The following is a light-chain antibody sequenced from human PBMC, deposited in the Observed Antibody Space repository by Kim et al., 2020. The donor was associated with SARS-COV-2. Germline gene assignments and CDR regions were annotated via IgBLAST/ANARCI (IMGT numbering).Light chain of an antibody. CDR3: QQYYSTPRT. V-gene: IGKV4-1*01. CDR1: QSVLYSSNNKNY. J-gene: IGKJ4*01. CDR2: WAS. Sequence: ATINCKSSQSVLYSSNNKNYLAWHQQKPGQPPKLLIYWASTRESGVPDRFSGSGSGTDFTLTISSLQAEDVAVYYCQQYYSTPRTFGGGTKVEIK.